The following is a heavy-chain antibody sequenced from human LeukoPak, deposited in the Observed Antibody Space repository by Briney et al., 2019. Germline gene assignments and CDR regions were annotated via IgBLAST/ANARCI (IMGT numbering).Heavy chain of an antibody. Sequence: QSGGSLRLSCVASGFTFGTYSMNWVRQAPGKGLDWVSYIDSGSATIYYADSVKGRFTISRDNAKNSLYLQMNSLRAEDTAVYYCTRSPALEATIWYGMDVWGQGTTVTVSS. J-gene: IGHJ6*02. V-gene: IGHV3-48*04. CDR1: GFTFGTYS. CDR2: IDSGSATI. CDR3: TRSPALEATIWYGMDV. D-gene: IGHD5-12*01.